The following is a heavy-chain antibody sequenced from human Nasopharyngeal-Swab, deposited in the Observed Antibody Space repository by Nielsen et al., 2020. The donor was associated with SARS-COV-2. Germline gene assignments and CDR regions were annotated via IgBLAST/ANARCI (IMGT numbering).Heavy chain of an antibody. CDR3: AKDGEEQQLVRYFQH. CDR1: GFTFSSYW. V-gene: IGHV3-23*01. D-gene: IGHD6-13*01. J-gene: IGHJ1*01. CDR2: ISGSVGST. Sequence: GESLKISCAASGFTFSSYWMHWVRQAPGKGLEWVSSISGSVGSTYYADSVKGRFTISRDNPKNTLSLQMNSLRAEDTAVYYCAKDGEEQQLVRYFQHWGQGTLVTVSS.